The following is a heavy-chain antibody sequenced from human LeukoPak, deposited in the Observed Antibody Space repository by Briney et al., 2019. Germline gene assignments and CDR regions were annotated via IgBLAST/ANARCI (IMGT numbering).Heavy chain of an antibody. J-gene: IGHJ4*02. CDR2: ISGSGGNT. CDR1: GFTFSSYV. V-gene: IGHV3-23*01. CDR3: ATALVGPTTPFDY. Sequence: GGSLRLSCAASGFTFSSYVMTWVRQAPGKGLEWVSSISGSGGNTYYADSVKGRFTISRDNSKNTLYVQMNSLRAEDTAVYYCATALVGPTTPFDYWGQGTLVTVSS. D-gene: IGHD1-26*01.